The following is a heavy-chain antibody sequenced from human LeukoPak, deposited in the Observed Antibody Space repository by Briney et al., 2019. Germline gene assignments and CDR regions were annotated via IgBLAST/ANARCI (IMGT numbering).Heavy chain of an antibody. CDR3: AKDVKWEPRNWFDP. Sequence: PGGSLRPSCAASGFTFSSYAMHWVRQAPGKGLEWVAVISYDGSNKYYADSVKGRFTISRDNSKNTLYLQMNSPRAEDTAVYYCAKDVKWEPRNWFDPWGQGTLVTVSS. CDR2: ISYDGSNK. D-gene: IGHD1-26*01. CDR1: GFTFSSYA. J-gene: IGHJ5*02. V-gene: IGHV3-30-3*01.